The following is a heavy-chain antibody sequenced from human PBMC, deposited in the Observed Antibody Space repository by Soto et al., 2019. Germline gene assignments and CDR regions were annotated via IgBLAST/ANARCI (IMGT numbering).Heavy chain of an antibody. CDR2: IRSKANSYAT. D-gene: IGHD2-2*01. V-gene: IGHV3-73*01. Sequence: HPGGSLRLSCAASGFTFSGSAMHWVRQASGKGLEWVGRIRSKANSYATAYAASVKGRFTISRDDSKNTAYLQMNSLKTEDTAVYYCTIPIGYCSSTSCYAKFYYYGMAVWGQGTTVTVSS. CDR3: TIPIGYCSSTSCYAKFYYYGMAV. CDR1: GFTFSGSA. J-gene: IGHJ6*02.